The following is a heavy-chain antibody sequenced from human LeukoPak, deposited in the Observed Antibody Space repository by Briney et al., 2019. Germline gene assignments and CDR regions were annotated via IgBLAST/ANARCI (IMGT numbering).Heavy chain of an antibody. D-gene: IGHD3-9*01. CDR2: IKQDGSEK. J-gene: IGHJ3*02. V-gene: IGHV3-7*01. CDR3: ASPHELRYFDWLPYAFDI. Sequence: GGTLRLSCAASGFTFSSYWMSWVRQAPGEGMEWVANIKQDGSEKYYVDSVKGRFSISRDNAKNSLYLQINSLRAEDTAVYYCASPHELRYFDWLPYAFDIWGQGTMVTVSS. CDR1: GFTFSSYW.